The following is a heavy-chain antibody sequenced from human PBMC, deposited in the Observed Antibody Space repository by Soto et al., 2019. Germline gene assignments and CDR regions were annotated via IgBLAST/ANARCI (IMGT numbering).Heavy chain of an antibody. D-gene: IGHD3-22*01. CDR3: AKDLRYYYDSSGYTL. CDR1: GFTFSSYG. CDR2: ISYDGSNK. Sequence: QVQLVESGGGVVQPGRSLRLSCAASGFTFSSYGMHWVRQAPGKGLEWVAVISYDGSNKYYADSVKGRFTISRDNSKNTLYLQMNSLRAEDTAVYYCAKDLRYYYDSSGYTLWGQGTLVTXXS. V-gene: IGHV3-30*18. J-gene: IGHJ4*02.